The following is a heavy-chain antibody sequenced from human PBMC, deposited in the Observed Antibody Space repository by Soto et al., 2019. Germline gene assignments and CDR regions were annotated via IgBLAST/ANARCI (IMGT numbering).Heavy chain of an antibody. CDR3: AREGKRLASWPYFDY. J-gene: IGHJ4*02. CDR2: IYYSGST. D-gene: IGHD6-19*01. V-gene: IGHV4-59*01. Sequence: QVQLQESGPGLVKPSETLSLTCTVSGGSISSYYWSWIRQPPGKGLEWIGYIYYSGSTNYNPSLKSRVTISVDTSKNQFSLKLSSVTAADTAVYYCAREGKRLASWPYFDYWGQGTLVTVSS. CDR1: GGSISSYY.